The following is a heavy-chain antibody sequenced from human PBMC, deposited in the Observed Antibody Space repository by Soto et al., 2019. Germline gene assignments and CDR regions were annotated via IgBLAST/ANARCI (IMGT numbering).Heavy chain of an antibody. CDR3: ARPLTTGWVLLISGY. CDR1: GFTFSNYW. Sequence: EVQLVESGGGLVQPGGSLRLSCAASGFTFSNYWMSWIRQAPGKGLEWVATIKQDGSENYYVDSVKGRFTISRDNAKNSVYLQMNSLRAEDTAVYYCARPLTTGWVLLISGYWGQGTLVTVSS. V-gene: IGHV3-7*01. J-gene: IGHJ4*02. CDR2: IKQDGSEN. D-gene: IGHD1-26*01.